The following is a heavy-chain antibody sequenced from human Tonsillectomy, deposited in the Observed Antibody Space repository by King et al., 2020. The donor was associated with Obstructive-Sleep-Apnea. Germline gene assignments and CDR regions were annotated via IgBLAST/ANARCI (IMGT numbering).Heavy chain of an antibody. CDR2: IWYDGNNK. D-gene: IGHD2-15*01. CDR1: GFTFTSYA. Sequence: VQLVESGGGVVQPGRSLRLSCAASGFTFTSYAMHWVRQAPDMGLEWVAVIWYDGNNKYYADSVKGRFAISSDNSKNTVYLQMNSLRVDDTAVYYCARGGYCSGGSCPYFDLWGRGTLLTVSS. J-gene: IGHJ2*01. V-gene: IGHV3-33*01. CDR3: ARGGYCSGGSCPYFDL.